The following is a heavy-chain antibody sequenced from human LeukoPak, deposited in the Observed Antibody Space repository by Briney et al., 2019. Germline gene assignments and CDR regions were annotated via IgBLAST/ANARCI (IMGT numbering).Heavy chain of an antibody. J-gene: IGHJ4*02. Sequence: RTSETLSLTCTVSGGSISSYYWSWIRQPPGKGLEWIGYIYYSGSTNYNPSLKSRVTISVDTSKNQFSLKLSSVTAADTAVYYCARVPHYYDSSSSMNEAYFDYWGQGTLVTVSS. D-gene: IGHD3-22*01. CDR2: IYYSGST. V-gene: IGHV4-59*01. CDR1: GGSISSYY. CDR3: ARVPHYYDSSSSMNEAYFDY.